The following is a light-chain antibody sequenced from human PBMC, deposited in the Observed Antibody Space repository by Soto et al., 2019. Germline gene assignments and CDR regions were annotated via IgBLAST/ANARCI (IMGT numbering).Light chain of an antibody. J-gene: IGLJ2*01. CDR2: EDS. V-gene: IGLV3-21*02. CDR3: QVWDSSSDHLV. CDR1: NIGSKS. Sequence: SYELTQPPSVSVAPGQTARITCGGNNIGSKSVHWYQQKPGQAPVLVVYEDSDRPSGIPARFSGSNSGNTATLTISRVEAGDEADYYCQVWDSSSDHLVLGGGTKLTVL.